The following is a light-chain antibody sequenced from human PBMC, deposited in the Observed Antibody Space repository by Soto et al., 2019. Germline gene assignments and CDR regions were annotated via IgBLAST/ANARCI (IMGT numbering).Light chain of an antibody. CDR2: GAS. CDR3: QQYINLWT. CDR1: QSVSSN. Sequence: EILITQSPATLSVSPGERVTLSCRASQSVSSNLAWYQQKPGQSPRLLIYGASTRATGIPARLSGSGSGTEFTLTIRSLQSEDFAVYYCQQYINLWTFGQGTKVDIK. V-gene: IGKV3-15*01. J-gene: IGKJ1*01.